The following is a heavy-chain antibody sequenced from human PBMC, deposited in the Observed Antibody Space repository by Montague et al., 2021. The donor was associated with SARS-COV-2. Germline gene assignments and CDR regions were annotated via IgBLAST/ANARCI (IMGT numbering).Heavy chain of an antibody. CDR1: GGSISSYY. V-gene: IGHV4-59*04. CDR2: IYYSGST. D-gene: IGHD6-19*01. J-gene: IGHJ4*02. Sequence: SETLSLTCTVSGGSISSYYWSWIRQPPGKGLEWVGYIYYSGSTYYNPSLKSRVFISVDTSKNQLSLTLTSVTAADTTVYYCATQEDPSGWIPGPFDFWGQGTLLSVSS. CDR3: ATQEDPSGWIPGPFDF.